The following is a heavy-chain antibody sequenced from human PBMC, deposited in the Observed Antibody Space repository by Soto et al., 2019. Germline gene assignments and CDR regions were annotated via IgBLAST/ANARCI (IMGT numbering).Heavy chain of an antibody. Sequence: PGGSLRLSCEGSGFTFSSYVMSWVRQAPGKGMEWVSGISGGGGNTDYADSVKGRFTVSRDNSKSTMFLQMESLRAEDTAVYYCARGSPGVIGFQDYYYGMDVWGQGTTVTVSS. J-gene: IGHJ6*02. CDR1: GFTFSSYV. CDR2: ISGGGGNT. CDR3: ARGSPGVIGFQDYYYGMDV. D-gene: IGHD3-16*02. V-gene: IGHV3-23*01.